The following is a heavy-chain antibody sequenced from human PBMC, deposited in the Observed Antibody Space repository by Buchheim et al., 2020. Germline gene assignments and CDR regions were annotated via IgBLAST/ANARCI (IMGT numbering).Heavy chain of an antibody. D-gene: IGHD1-26*01. Sequence: QVQLVESGGGVVQPGRSLRLSCAASGFTFSSYGMHWVRQAPGKGLEWVAVISYDGSNKYYADSVKGRFTISRDNSKNTLYLQMNSLRAEDTAVYYCAKDHRSYRDYYYYYMDVWGKGNT. J-gene: IGHJ6*03. CDR1: GFTFSSYG. CDR3: AKDHRSYRDYYYYYMDV. CDR2: ISYDGSNK. V-gene: IGHV3-30*18.